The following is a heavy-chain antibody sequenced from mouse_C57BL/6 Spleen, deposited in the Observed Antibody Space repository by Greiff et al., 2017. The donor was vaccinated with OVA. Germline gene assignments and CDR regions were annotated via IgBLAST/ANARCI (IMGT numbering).Heavy chain of an antibody. CDR3: TRGYYGPYYFDY. CDR1: GYTFTDYE. J-gene: IGHJ2*01. D-gene: IGHD1-1*01. Sequence: LVESGAELVRPGASVTLSCKASGYTFTDYEMHWVKQTPVHGLEWIGAIDPENGGTAYNQKFKGQAILTADKSSSTSYMELRSLTSEDSAVYYCTRGYYGPYYFDYWGQGTTLTVSS. CDR2: IDPENGGT. V-gene: IGHV1-15*01.